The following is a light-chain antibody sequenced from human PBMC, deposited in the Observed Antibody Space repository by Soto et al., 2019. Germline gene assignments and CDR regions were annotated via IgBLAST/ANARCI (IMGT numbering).Light chain of an antibody. CDR2: EVS. CDR1: SSDVGSYNL. Sequence: QSVLTQPASVSRSPGQSITISCTGTSSDVGSYNLVSWYQQHPGKAPKLMIYEVSKRPSGVSNRFSGSKSGNTASLTISGLQAEDEADYYCCSYAGSSTYVFGTGTRSPS. CDR3: CSYAGSSTYV. J-gene: IGLJ1*01. V-gene: IGLV2-23*02.